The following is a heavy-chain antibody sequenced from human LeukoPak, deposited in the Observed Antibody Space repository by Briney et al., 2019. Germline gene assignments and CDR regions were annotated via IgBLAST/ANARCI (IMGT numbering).Heavy chain of an antibody. CDR3: ARDRSSTYFDY. V-gene: IGHV3-23*01. J-gene: IGHJ4*02. CDR1: GFTFSSFA. D-gene: IGHD2-2*01. Sequence: GGSLRLSCAASGFTFSSFAMSWVRQAPGKGLEWVSGISGSGGSTYYADSVKGRFTISRDNSKNTLYLQMNSLRAEDTAVYYCARDRSSTYFDYWGQGTLVIVSS. CDR2: ISGSGGST.